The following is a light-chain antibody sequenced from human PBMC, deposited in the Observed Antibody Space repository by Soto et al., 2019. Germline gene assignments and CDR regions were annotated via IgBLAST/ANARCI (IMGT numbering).Light chain of an antibody. J-gene: IGKJ3*01. Sequence: EIVMTQSPATLSVSPGERATLSCRASQSVSNNLAWYQQKPGQGPWLLMYGASTRATGIPARFSGSGSGTEFTLTISSLPSEDSAAYYCQQYNEWPLTFGPGTKLDIK. CDR2: GAS. V-gene: IGKV3-15*01. CDR3: QQYNEWPLT. CDR1: QSVSNN.